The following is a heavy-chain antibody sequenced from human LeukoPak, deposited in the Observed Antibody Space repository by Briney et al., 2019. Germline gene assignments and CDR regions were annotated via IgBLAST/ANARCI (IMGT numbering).Heavy chain of an antibody. Sequence: SETLSLTCTVSGVSISSSSYYWGWIRQPPGKGLEWFGSIYYSGTTYDNPSLKSRVTISVDTSKNQFSLRLSSVTAADTAVYYCARQEDNGDYQDAFDIWGQGTMVTVSS. D-gene: IGHD4-17*01. CDR1: GVSISSSSYY. V-gene: IGHV4-39*01. CDR3: ARQEDNGDYQDAFDI. J-gene: IGHJ3*02. CDR2: IYYSGTT.